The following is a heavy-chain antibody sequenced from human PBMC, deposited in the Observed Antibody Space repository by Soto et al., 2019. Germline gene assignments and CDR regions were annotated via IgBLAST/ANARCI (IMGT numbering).Heavy chain of an antibody. V-gene: IGHV4-39*01. CDR1: GGSISSSSYY. CDR3: ARRGSSRLYYYYYMDV. CDR2: IYYSGST. J-gene: IGHJ6*03. D-gene: IGHD3-16*01. Sequence: ASETLSLTCTVSGGSISSSSYYWGWIRQPPGKGLEWIGSIYYSGSTYYNPSLKSRVTISVDTSKNQFSLKLSSVTAADTAVYYCARRGSSRLYYYYYMDVWGKGTTVPSP.